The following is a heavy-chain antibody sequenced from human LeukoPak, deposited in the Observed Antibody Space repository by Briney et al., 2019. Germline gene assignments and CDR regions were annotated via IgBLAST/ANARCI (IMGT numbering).Heavy chain of an antibody. CDR1: GGSISSYY. Sequence: SETLSLTCTVSGGSISSYYWSWIRQPPGKGLEWNGYIYYSGITNYNPSLKRRVTISIDTSKNQFSLRLSSVTAADTAVYYCARHRLGDWAFDIWGQGTMVTVSS. J-gene: IGHJ3*02. V-gene: IGHV4-59*08. CDR3: ARHRLGDWAFDI. CDR2: IYYSGIT. D-gene: IGHD3/OR15-3a*01.